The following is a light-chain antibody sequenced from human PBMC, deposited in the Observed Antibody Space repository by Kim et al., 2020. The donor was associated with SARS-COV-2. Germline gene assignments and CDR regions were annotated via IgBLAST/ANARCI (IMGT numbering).Light chain of an antibody. CDR1: QSVLYSSNNKNY. J-gene: IGKJ5*01. CDR3: QQYYSTIT. Sequence: RPTINCKASQSVLYSSNNKNYLAWYQQKPGQPPKLLIYWASTRESGVPDRFSGSGSGTDFTLTISSLQAEDVAVYYCQQYYSTITFGQGTRLEIK. V-gene: IGKV4-1*01. CDR2: WAS.